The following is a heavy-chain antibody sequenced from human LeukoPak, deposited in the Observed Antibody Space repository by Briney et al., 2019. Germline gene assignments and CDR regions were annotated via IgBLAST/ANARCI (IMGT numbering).Heavy chain of an antibody. CDR1: GFTFSKYW. D-gene: IGHD6-19*01. CDR2: INTDGTVT. J-gene: IGHJ4*02. V-gene: IGHV3-74*01. CDR3: ATKQWLAPPPDS. Sequence: GGSLRLSCAAAGFTFSKYWMLWVRQAPGKGLESVSRINTDGTVTTYADSVKDRFTVSRDNADNTMFLQMNSVRDEDTAVYYCATKQWLAPPPDSWGQGTPVTVSS.